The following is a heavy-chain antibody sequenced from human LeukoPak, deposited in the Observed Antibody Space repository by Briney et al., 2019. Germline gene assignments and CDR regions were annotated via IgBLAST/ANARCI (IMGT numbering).Heavy chain of an antibody. J-gene: IGHJ4*02. D-gene: IGHD2-2*02. V-gene: IGHV4-38-2*02. CDR2: IYHSGSA. CDR3: VRYCSSTTCYTRAVDY. Sequence: SETLSLTCTVSGHSITSGYNWAWIRQPPGKVLEWIGSIYHSGSAYYNPSLKSRVTISVDTSKNQFSLKLSSVTAADTAVYYCVRYCSSTTCYTRAVDYWGQGTLVTVSS. CDR1: GHSITSGYN.